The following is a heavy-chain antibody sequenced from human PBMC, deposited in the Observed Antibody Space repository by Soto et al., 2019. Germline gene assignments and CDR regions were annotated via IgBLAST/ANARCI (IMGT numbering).Heavy chain of an antibody. CDR1: GGTFSSYT. V-gene: IGHV1-69*02. CDR2: TIPILGIA. D-gene: IGHD6-19*01. Sequence: QVQLVQSGAEVKKPGSSVKVSCKASGGTFSSYTISWVRQAPGQGLEWMGRTIPILGIANYAQKFQGRVTITADKSTRTADMELSSLRSEDTAVYYCATIAVAGSPWGQGTLVTVSS. CDR3: ATIAVAGSP. J-gene: IGHJ5*02.